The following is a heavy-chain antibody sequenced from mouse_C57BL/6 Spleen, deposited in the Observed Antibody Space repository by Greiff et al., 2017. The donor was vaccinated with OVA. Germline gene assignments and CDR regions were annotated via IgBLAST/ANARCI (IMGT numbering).Heavy chain of an antibody. CDR1: GYTFTSYW. CDR3: ARKDSKDYAMDY. J-gene: IGHJ4*01. D-gene: IGHD2-5*01. Sequence: VQLQQPGAELVRPGSSVKLSCKASGYTFTSYWMDWVKQRPGQGLEWIGNIYPSDSETHYNQKFKDKATLTVDKSSSTAYMQLSSLTSEDSAVYYCARKDSKDYAMDYWGQGTSVTVSS. CDR2: IYPSDSET. V-gene: IGHV1-61*01.